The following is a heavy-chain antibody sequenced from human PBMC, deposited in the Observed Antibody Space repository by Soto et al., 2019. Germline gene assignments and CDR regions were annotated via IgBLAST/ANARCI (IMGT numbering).Heavy chain of an antibody. V-gene: IGHV4-39*01. CDR3: PGLFPYVSSGYHLTY. CDR1: SGSISSSSY. Sequence: SETLSLTCSVSSGSISSSSYWGWIRQPPGKGLEWVGSIYYLGNTYYNPSLGGRVSISVDTSKNQFSLKLKSVTAADTAVSYCPGLFPYVSSGYHLTYLGQGTLVTVSS. J-gene: IGHJ4*02. CDR2: IYYLGNT. D-gene: IGHD3-22*01.